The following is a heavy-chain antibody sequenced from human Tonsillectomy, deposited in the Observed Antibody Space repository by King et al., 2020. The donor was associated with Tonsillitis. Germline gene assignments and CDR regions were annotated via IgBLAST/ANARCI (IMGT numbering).Heavy chain of an antibody. CDR3: AKDIRSYFDAFDV. Sequence: VQLVQSGGGLVQPGRSLRLSCAASGFTFVDYAMHWVRQAPGKGLEWVSGISWNSGSIGYVDSVKGRFTISRDNAKNSLYLQMNSLRPEDTALYYCAKDIRSYFDAFDVWGEGTMVTVSS. J-gene: IGHJ3*01. CDR1: GFTFVDYA. D-gene: IGHD1-26*01. V-gene: IGHV3-9*01. CDR2: ISWNSGSI.